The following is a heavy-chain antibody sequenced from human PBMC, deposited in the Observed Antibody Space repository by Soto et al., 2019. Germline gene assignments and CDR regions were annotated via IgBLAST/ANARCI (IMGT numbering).Heavy chain of an antibody. J-gene: IGHJ4*02. CDR2: INHSGST. D-gene: IGHD3-3*01. CDR3: ARVVFRYWSGYYIGYFDY. CDR1: GGSFSGYY. V-gene: IGHV4-34*01. Sequence: PSETLSLTCAVYGGSFSGYYWSWIRQPPGKGLEWIGEINHSGSTNYNPSLKSRVTISVDTSKNQFSLKLSSVTAADTAVYYCARVVFRYWSGYYIGYFDYWGQGTLVTVSS.